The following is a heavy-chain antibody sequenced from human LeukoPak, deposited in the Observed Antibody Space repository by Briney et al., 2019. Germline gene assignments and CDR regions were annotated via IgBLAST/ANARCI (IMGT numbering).Heavy chain of an antibody. CDR3: AKDRIRFSSTYDY. CDR2: ISWNSGSI. CDR1: GFTFDDYA. Sequence: PGGSLRLSCAASGFTFDDYAMHWVRQAPGKGLEWVSGISWNSGSIGYADSVKGRFTISRDNSKNTLYLQMNSLRAEDTAVYYCAKDRIRFSSTYDYWGQGTLVTVSS. D-gene: IGHD2-2*01. J-gene: IGHJ4*02. V-gene: IGHV3-9*01.